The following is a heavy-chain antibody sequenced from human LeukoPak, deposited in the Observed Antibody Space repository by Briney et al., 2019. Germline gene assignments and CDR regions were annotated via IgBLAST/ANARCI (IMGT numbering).Heavy chain of an antibody. J-gene: IGHJ4*02. CDR3: ARGVPYDSWSGPHYSDY. D-gene: IGHD3-3*01. V-gene: IGHV3-7*01. Sequence: GWSLRLSCAASRFTLSTYWMSWVRQAPGKGLEWVAHIKQDGSQEYYVDSVKGRFTISRDSAKNSLYLQMNSLRAEDTAVYYCARGVPYDSWSGPHYSDYWGQGTLVTVSS. CDR2: IKQDGSQE. CDR1: RFTLSTYW.